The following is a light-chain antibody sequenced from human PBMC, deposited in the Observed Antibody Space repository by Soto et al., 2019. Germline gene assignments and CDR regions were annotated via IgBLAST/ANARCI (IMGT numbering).Light chain of an antibody. Sequence: EIVMTQSPATLSVSPGERASLSCRASQSVSSNLAWYQQKPGQAPRLLVSGASTGATGIPARFSGSGSGTEFTLTISSLQSEDCAIYYCQQLAGFPITFGQGTRWRL. CDR3: QQLAGFPIT. V-gene: IGKV3-15*01. CDR2: GAS. CDR1: QSVSSN. J-gene: IGKJ5*01.